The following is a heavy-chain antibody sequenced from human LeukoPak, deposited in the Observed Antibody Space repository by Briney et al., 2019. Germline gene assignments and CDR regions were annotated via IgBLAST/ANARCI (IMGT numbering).Heavy chain of an antibody. V-gene: IGHV3-23*01. D-gene: IGHD3-10*01. J-gene: IGHJ6*03. CDR3: AKGRADYYYYYYMDV. Sequence: GGSLRLSCAASGFTFSSYAMSWVRQAPGKGLEWVSAISGSGGSTYYADSVKGRFTISRDNSKNTLYLQMNSLRAEGTAVYYCAKGRADYYYYYYMDVWGKGTTVTVSS. CDR2: ISGSGGST. CDR1: GFTFSSYA.